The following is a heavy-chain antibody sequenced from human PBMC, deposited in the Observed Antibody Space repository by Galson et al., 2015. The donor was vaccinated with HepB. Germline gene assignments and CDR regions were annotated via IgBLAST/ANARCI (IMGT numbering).Heavy chain of an antibody. D-gene: IGHD3-16*01. Sequence: SLRLSCAASGFSFRSYWMSWVRQAPGKGLEWVANIKQDGSEKLYVDSVKGRFTISRDNAKNSLYLQMNSLRAEDTAVYYCARAYYDYGWGSENYYFDYWGQGTQVTVSS. CDR1: GFSFRSYW. CDR3: ARAYYDYGWGSENYYFDY. CDR2: IKQDGSEK. J-gene: IGHJ4*02. V-gene: IGHV3-7*03.